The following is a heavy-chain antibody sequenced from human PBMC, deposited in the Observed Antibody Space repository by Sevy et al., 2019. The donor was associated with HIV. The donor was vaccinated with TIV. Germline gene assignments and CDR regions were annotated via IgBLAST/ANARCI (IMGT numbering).Heavy chain of an antibody. CDR3: ARASLPRGIQLRLRGGDFDY. Sequence: GGSLRLSCAASGFTFSSYAMHWVRQAPGKGLEWVAVISYDGSNKYYADSVKGRFTISRDNSKNTLYLQMNSLRAEDTAVYYCARASLPRGIQLRLRGGDFDYWGHGTLVTVSS. J-gene: IGHJ4*01. V-gene: IGHV3-30-3*01. CDR2: ISYDGSNK. CDR1: GFTFSSYA. D-gene: IGHD5-18*01.